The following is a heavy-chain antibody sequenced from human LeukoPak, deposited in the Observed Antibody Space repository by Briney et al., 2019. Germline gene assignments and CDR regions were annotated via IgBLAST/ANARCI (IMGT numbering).Heavy chain of an antibody. Sequence: SSETLSLTCTVAGGSISSYYWSWIRQPPGKGLEWIGYIYYSGSTNYNPSLKSRVTISVDTSKNQFSLKLSSVTAADTAVYYCARDAFGGYAPYFDYWGQGTLVTLSS. J-gene: IGHJ4*02. D-gene: IGHD5-12*01. CDR3: ARDAFGGYAPYFDY. CDR2: IYYSGST. V-gene: IGHV4-59*01. CDR1: GGSISSYY.